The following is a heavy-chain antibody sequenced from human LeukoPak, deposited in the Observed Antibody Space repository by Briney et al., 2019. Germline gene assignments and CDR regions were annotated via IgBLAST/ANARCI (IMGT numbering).Heavy chain of an antibody. V-gene: IGHV4-59*01. CDR1: GGSISYYY. Sequence: SETLSLTCTVSGGSISYYYWSWIRQPPGKGLEWIGYIYYSGSTNYNPSLKSRVTISVDTSKNQFSLNLTSVTTADPAVYYCARVSCSSTSCPRRDALDVWGQGTMVTVSS. J-gene: IGHJ3*01. CDR2: IYYSGST. D-gene: IGHD2-2*01. CDR3: ARVSCSSTSCPRRDALDV.